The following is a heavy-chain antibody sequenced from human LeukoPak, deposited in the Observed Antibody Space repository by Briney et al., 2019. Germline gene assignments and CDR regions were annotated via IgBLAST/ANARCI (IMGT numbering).Heavy chain of an antibody. V-gene: IGHV3-53*01. CDR2: IYSGGRT. Sequence: AGSLRLSCAASGFTVSSNYISWVRQAPGKWLEWVSVIYSGGRTYYADSVKGLFTISRDNSKNTLYRQMNSLRAEDTAVYYCARGQTVTDGYYFDYWGQGTLVTVSS. CDR1: GFTVSSNY. J-gene: IGHJ4*02. CDR3: ARGQTVTDGYYFDY. D-gene: IGHD4-17*01.